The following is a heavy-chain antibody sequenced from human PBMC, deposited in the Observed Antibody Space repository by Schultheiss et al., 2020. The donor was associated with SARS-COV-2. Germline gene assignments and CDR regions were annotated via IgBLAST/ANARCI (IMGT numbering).Heavy chain of an antibody. V-gene: IGHV3-33*01. CDR2: IWYDGSNK. J-gene: IGHJ6*02. CDR1: GFTFSSYG. Sequence: GGSLRLSCAASGFTFSSYGMHWVRQAPGKGLEWVAVIWYDGSNKYYADSVKGRFTISRDNSKNSLYLQMNSLRVEDTAVYYCAREPSWRYYYYGMDVWGQGTTVTVSS. CDR3: AREPSWRYYYYGMDV.